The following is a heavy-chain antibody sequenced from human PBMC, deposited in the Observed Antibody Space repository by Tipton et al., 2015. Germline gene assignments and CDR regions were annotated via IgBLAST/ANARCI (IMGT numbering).Heavy chain of an antibody. CDR1: GFRFEEYA. V-gene: IGHV3-9*01. Sequence: SLRLSCAASGFRFEEYAMHWVRQVPGRGLEWVSGISFNSVFLDYVDSVKGRFTVSRDNARKSLFLVMDNLRPEDTGLYYCAKDLGAAHDTGFYAMDVWGQGTTVIVAS. CDR3: AKDLGAAHDTGFYAMDV. D-gene: IGHD3-22*01. J-gene: IGHJ6*02. CDR2: ISFNSVFL.